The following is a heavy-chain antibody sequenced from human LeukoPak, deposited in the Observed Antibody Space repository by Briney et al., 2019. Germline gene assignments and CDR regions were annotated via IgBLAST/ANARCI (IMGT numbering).Heavy chain of an antibody. D-gene: IGHD4-11*01. V-gene: IGHV4-38-2*01. J-gene: IGHJ4*02. CDR3: ATVYSNYAQNIDY. CDR2: IYHSGST. Sequence: PSETLSLTCAVSGYSISSGYYWGWIRQPPGKGLEWIGSIYHSGSTYYNPSLKSRVTISVDTSKNQFSPKLSSVTAADTAVYYCATVYSNYAQNIDYWGQGTLVTVSS. CDR1: GYSISSGYY.